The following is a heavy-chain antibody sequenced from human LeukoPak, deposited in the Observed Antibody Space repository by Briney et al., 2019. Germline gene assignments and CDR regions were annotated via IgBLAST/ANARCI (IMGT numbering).Heavy chain of an antibody. CDR1: GFTFNNYA. Sequence: PGGSLRLSCAASGFTFNNYAMSWVRQAPGKGLEWVSAMSGGGDTTYYADSVKGRFTISRDNAKNTLGLQMNSLRAEDTAVYYCAKIPGGWELLGIAWFDPWGQGTLVTVSS. D-gene: IGHD1-26*01. V-gene: IGHV3-23*01. CDR3: AKIPGGWELLGIAWFDP. J-gene: IGHJ5*02. CDR2: MSGGGDTT.